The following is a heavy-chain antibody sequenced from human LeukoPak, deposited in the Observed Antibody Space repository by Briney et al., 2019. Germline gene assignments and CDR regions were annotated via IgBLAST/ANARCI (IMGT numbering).Heavy chain of an antibody. CDR3: ARDRGNWFDP. CDR1: GFTFSSYA. J-gene: IGHJ5*02. CDR2: ISYDGSNK. D-gene: IGHD3-10*01. V-gene: IGHV3-30-3*01. Sequence: GGSLRLSCAASGFTFSSYAMHWVRQAPGKGLEWVAVISYDGSNKYYADFVKGRFTISRDNSKNTLYLQMNSLRAEDTAVYYCARDRGNWFDPWGQGTLVTVSS.